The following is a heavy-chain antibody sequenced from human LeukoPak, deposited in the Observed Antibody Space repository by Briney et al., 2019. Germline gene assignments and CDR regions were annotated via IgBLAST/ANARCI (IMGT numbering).Heavy chain of an antibody. V-gene: IGHV4-34*01. Sequence: PSETLSLTCAVYGGSFSGYYWSWIRQPPGKGLEWIGEINHSGSTSYNPSLKSRVTISVDTSKNQFSLKLSSVTAADTAVYYCARVRTGVDTAMVNWFDPWGQGTLVTVSS. D-gene: IGHD5-18*01. CDR3: ARVRTGVDTAMVNWFDP. CDR2: INHSGST. J-gene: IGHJ5*02. CDR1: GGSFSGYY.